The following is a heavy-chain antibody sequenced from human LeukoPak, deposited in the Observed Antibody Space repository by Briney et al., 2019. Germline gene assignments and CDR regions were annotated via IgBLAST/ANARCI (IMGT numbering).Heavy chain of an antibody. V-gene: IGHV3-33*01. J-gene: IGHJ4*02. D-gene: IGHD5-12*01. CDR3: AREGIVATLDY. Sequence: PPGGSLRLSCAASGFTFSNYGMHWARQAPGKGLEWVAVIWYDGANKYYADSVKGRFTISRDIPKNTLYLQMNSLRAEDTAVYYCAREGIVATLDYWGQGTLVTVSS. CDR1: GFTFSNYG. CDR2: IWYDGANK.